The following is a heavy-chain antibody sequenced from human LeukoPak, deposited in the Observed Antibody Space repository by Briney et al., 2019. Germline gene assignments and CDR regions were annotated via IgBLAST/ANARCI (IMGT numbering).Heavy chain of an antibody. J-gene: IGHJ5*02. CDR2: ISAYNGNT. CDR1: GYTFTSYG. D-gene: IGHD2-2*01. V-gene: IGHV1-18*01. Sequence: ASVKVSCKASGYTFTSYGISWVRQAPGQGLEWMGWISAYNGNTNYAQKLQSTVTITTDTSTSTAYMELRSLRSDDTAVYYCGRFEGYQLRYANWFDPWGQGTLVTVSS. CDR3: GRFEGYQLRYANWFDP.